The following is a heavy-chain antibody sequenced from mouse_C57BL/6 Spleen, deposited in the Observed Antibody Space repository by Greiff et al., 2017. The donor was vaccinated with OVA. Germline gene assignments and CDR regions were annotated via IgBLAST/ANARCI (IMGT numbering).Heavy chain of an antibody. J-gene: IGHJ4*01. CDR1: GFSLTSYG. D-gene: IGHD2-4*01. V-gene: IGHV2-2*01. Sequence: VMLVESGPGLVQPSQSLSITCTVSGFSLTSYGVHWVRQSPGKGLEWLGVIWSGGSTDYNAAFISRLSISKDNSKSQVFFKMNSLQADDTAIYYCARIDYDGGAYDAMDYWGQGTSVTVSS. CDR2: IWSGGST. CDR3: ARIDYDGGAYDAMDY.